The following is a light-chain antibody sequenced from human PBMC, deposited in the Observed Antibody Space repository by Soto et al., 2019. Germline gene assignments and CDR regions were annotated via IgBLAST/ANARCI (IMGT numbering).Light chain of an antibody. J-gene: IGKJ1*01. CDR2: GTS. CDR1: QSVPSTY. V-gene: IGKV3-20*01. Sequence: VLSQSPGRLSLSPWERATLSCRASQSVPSTYFAWYQQKSGQPPRLLISGTSNRATGIPDRFSGSGSGRDFTLTISRLEPEDFALYYCQQSGRPFGQGTKVDIK. CDR3: QQSGRP.